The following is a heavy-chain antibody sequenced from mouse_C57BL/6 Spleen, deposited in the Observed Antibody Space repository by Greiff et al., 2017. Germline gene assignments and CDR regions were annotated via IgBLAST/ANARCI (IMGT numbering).Heavy chain of an antibody. CDR3: AIPPSTMVTTGFAD. CDR2: IHPSDSDP. V-gene: IGHV1-74*01. J-gene: IGHJ3*01. Sequence: VQLQQPGAELVKPGASVKVSCKASGYTFTSYWMHWVKQRPGQGLEWIGRIHPSDSDPNYNQKFKGKATLTVDKSSSTAYMQLSSLTSEDSAVYYCAIPPSTMVTTGFADWGQGTLVTVSA. CDR1: GYTFTSYW. D-gene: IGHD2-2*01.